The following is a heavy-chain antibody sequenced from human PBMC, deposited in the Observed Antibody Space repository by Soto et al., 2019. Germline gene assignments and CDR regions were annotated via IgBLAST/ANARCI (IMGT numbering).Heavy chain of an antibody. CDR1: GGSISSYY. V-gene: IGHV4-4*07. Sequence: SSETLSLTCTVSGGSISSYYWSWIRQPAGKGLEWIGRIYTSGSTNYNPSLKSRVTMSVDTSKNQFSLKLSSVTAADTAVYYCARDNTRNYYDSSGYYPDAFDIWGQGTMVTVSS. CDR3: ARDNTRNYYDSSGYYPDAFDI. CDR2: IYTSGST. J-gene: IGHJ3*02. D-gene: IGHD3-22*01.